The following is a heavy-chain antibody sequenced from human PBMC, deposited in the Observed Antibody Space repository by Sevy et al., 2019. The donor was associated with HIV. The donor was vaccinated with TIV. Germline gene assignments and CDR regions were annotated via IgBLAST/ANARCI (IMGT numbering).Heavy chain of an antibody. Sequence: VLVKVSCKTFGYTFKTYGISWVRQAPGQGLEWMGWISAYSGDTNFAQKFQDRVTMTTDTSTSTAYMELSSLRSDDTAVYFCARDKPQGVVIIPGSMWGGVDYWGQGTVVTVSS. CDR1: GYTFKTYG. V-gene: IGHV1-18*01. CDR3: ARDKPQGVVIIPGSMWGGVDY. D-gene: IGHD2-2*01. CDR2: ISAYSGDT. J-gene: IGHJ4*02.